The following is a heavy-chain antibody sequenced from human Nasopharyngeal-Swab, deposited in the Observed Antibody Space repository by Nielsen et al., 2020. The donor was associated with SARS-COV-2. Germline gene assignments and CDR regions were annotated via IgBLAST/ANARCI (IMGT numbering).Heavy chain of an antibody. J-gene: IGHJ6*02. D-gene: IGHD1-26*01. CDR1: GYTFTSYY. V-gene: IGHV1-46*01. CDR2: INPSGGST. CDR3: ASFGSYYDYYYYGMDV. Sequence: ASVKVSCKASGYTFTSYYMHWVRQAPGQGLEWMGIINPSGGSTSYAQKFQGRVTITADESTSTAYMELSSLRSEDTAVYYCASFGSYYDYYYYGMDVWGQGTTVTVSS.